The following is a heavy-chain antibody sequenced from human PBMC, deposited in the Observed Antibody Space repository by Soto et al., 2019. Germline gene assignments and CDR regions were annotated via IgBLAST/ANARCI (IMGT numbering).Heavy chain of an antibody. CDR1: GYSFTNND. J-gene: IGHJ4*02. CDR2: MNPGSGDT. Sequence: ASLKVSCKASGYSFTNNDVSWVRQATGQGLEWMGWMNPGSGDTGYAQKFQGRVTITADESTSTAYMELSSLRSEDTAVYYCARDRGYDSSGYYPFDYWGQGTLVTVSS. D-gene: IGHD3-22*01. CDR3: ARDRGYDSSGYYPFDY. V-gene: IGHV1-8*01.